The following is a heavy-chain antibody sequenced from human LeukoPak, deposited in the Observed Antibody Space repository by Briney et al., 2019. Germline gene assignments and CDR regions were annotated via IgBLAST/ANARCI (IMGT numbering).Heavy chain of an antibody. CDR1: GGSISSYY. J-gene: IGHJ4*02. CDR3: ARGRYSSSSGDY. D-gene: IGHD6-6*01. Sequence: SETLSLTCTVSGGSISSYYWSWIRQPPGKGLEWIGYIYYSGSTNYNPSLKCRVTISVDTSKNQFSLKLSSVTAADTAVYYCARGRYSSSSGDYWGQGTLVTVSS. V-gene: IGHV4-59*01. CDR2: IYYSGST.